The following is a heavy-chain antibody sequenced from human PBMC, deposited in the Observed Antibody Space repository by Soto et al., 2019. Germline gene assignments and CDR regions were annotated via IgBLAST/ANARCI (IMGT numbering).Heavy chain of an antibody. CDR2: ISYSGST. J-gene: IGHJ6*02. V-gene: IGHV4-59*01. CDR1: GGSIISYY. Sequence: SETLSLTCTVSGGSIISYYWGWIRQPPGKGLEWIGYISYSGSTNYNPSLKSRVTISEDTSKNQFSLRLSSVTAADTAVYYCARALLPYLNRGYDYYALDVWGQGTTVTVSS. D-gene: IGHD3-10*01. CDR3: ARALLPYLNRGYDYYALDV.